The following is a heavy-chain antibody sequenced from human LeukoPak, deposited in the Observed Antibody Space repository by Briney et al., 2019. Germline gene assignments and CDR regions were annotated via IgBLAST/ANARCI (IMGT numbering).Heavy chain of an antibody. CDR2: ISSSSSYT. D-gene: IGHD2-15*01. J-gene: IGHJ4*02. CDR3: ARPRGYCSGGSCFPPDY. Sequence: GGSLRLSCAASGFTFSDYYMSWIRQAPGKGLEWVSYISSSSSYTNYADSVKGRFTISRDNAKNSLYLQMNSLRAEDTAVYYCARPRGYCSGGSCFPPDYWGQGTLVTVSS. V-gene: IGHV3-11*06. CDR1: GFTFSDYY.